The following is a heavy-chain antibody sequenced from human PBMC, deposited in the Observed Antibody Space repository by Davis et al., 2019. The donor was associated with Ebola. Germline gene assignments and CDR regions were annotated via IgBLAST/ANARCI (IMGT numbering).Heavy chain of an antibody. CDR2: IDTNTGNP. V-gene: IGHV7-4-1*02. CDR3: ARDLWFQGEDY. CDR1: GYTLSHHA. D-gene: IGHD3-10*01. J-gene: IGHJ4*02. Sequence: ASVKVSCKASGYTLSHHAMDWVRQAPGQGPEWMGWIDTNTGNPTYAQAFTGRFVFSLDTSVSTAYLQISSLKAEDTAVFYRARDLWFQGEDYWGQGTLVTVSS.